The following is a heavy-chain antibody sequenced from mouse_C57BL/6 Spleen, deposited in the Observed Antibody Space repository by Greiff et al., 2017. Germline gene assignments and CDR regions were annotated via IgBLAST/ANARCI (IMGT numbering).Heavy chain of an antibody. D-gene: IGHD2-3*01. Sequence: QVHVKPSGAELVKPGASVKLSCKASGSTFTAYTLHLVKQRSGQGLEWIGWFYPGSGSIKSNEKFKDKATLTADKSSSTVYMELSRLTSEDSAVYFGARHGYDGYPAWFAYWGQGTLVTVSA. CDR2: FYPGSGSI. V-gene: IGHV1-62-2*01. CDR1: GSTFTAYT. J-gene: IGHJ3*01. CDR3: ARHGYDGYPAWFAY.